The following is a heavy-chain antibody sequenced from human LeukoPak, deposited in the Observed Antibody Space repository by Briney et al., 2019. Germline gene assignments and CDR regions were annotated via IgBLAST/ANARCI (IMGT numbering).Heavy chain of an antibody. CDR2: INHSGYT. J-gene: IGHJ4*02. V-gene: IGHV4-34*01. Sequence: KSSETLSLTCAVSGVSFNDYYWSWVRQTPGKGLEWIGGINHSGYTNDSPSLKSRVTLSIDTSRKQFSLNLRSVTVADSGIYYCTRMTTGHDYWGQGTLVTVSS. CDR3: TRMTTGHDY. CDR1: GVSFNDYY. D-gene: IGHD4-17*01.